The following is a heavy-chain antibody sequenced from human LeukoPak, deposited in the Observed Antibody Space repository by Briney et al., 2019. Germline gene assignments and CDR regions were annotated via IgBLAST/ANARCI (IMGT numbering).Heavy chain of an antibody. V-gene: IGHV1-69*13. J-gene: IGHJ6*03. CDR1: GGTFSSYA. CDR2: IIPIFGTA. D-gene: IGHD3-10*01. Sequence: ASVKVSCKASGGTFSSYAISWVRQAPGQGLEWMGGIIPIFGTANYAQKFQGRVTITADESTSTAYMELSSLRSEDTAVYYCARIAMVRGVITEYYYYYMDVWGKGTTVTISS. CDR3: ARIAMVRGVITEYYYYYMDV.